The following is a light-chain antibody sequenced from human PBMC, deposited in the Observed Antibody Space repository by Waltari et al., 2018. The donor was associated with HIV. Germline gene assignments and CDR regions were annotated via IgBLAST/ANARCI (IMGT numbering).Light chain of an antibody. CDR2: DAS. J-gene: IGKJ4*01. V-gene: IGKV3-11*01. CDR1: QSVSSF. CDR3: QQRSDWPRLT. Sequence: EIVLTQSPATLSLSLGARATLSCRASQSVSSFLAWFQQKPGKAPRLLISDASTRATGIPARFSGSGSGTDFTLTISSLEPEDFAVYYCQQRSDWPRLTFGGGTKVEIK.